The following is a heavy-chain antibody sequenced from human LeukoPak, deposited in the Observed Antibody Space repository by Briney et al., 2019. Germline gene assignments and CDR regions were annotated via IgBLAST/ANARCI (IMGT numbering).Heavy chain of an antibody. Sequence: GASVKVSCKASGYTFTSYGISWVRQAPGQGLEWMGWISAYNGNTNYAQKLQGRVTLTTDTSTSTAYMELRSLRSDDTAVYYCARGSGAVAGLQGDAFDIWGQGTMVTVSS. CDR3: ARGSGAVAGLQGDAFDI. V-gene: IGHV1-18*01. J-gene: IGHJ3*02. CDR1: GYTFTSYG. CDR2: ISAYNGNT. D-gene: IGHD6-19*01.